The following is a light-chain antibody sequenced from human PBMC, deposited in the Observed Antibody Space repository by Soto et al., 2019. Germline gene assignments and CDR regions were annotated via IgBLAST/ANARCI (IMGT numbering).Light chain of an antibody. V-gene: IGKV3-20*01. J-gene: IGKJ1*01. CDR2: AAS. CDR3: QQYGCLLTWT. CDR1: QSVTSNY. Sequence: EVVLTQSPGTVSLSPGERATLSCRASQSVTSNYLAWYQQKPGQAPRLLIYAASSSATGSPYMFIGSGSGIGLILTIRIMEPDAFVVYYCQQYGCLLTWTFGQGCQVEIK.